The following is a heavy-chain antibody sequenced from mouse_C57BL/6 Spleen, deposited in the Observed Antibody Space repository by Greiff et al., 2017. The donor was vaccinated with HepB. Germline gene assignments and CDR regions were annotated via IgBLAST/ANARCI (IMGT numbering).Heavy chain of an antibody. CDR2: ISDGGSYT. Sequence: EVKLVESGGGLVKPVGSLKLSCAASGFTFSSYAMPWVRQTPEKRLEWVATISDGGSYTYYPDNVKGRFTISRDNAKNNLYLQMSHLKSEDTAMYYCAKDSSGYFDYWGQGTTLTVSS. CDR1: GFTFSSYA. J-gene: IGHJ2*01. D-gene: IGHD3-2*02. CDR3: AKDSSGYFDY. V-gene: IGHV5-4*01.